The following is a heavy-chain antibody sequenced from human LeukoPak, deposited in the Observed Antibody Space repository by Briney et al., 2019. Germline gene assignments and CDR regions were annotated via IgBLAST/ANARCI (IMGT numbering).Heavy chain of an antibody. CDR3: ASANWNDVSY. CDR1: GFTFSSYS. CDR2: ISGSGNYI. V-gene: IGHV3-21*01. D-gene: IGHD1-1*01. J-gene: IGHJ4*02. Sequence: GGSLRLSCAASGFTFSSYSMNWVRQAPGKGVEWVSSISGSGNYINYVDSVKGRFTISRDNAKNSMYLQMNSLRAEDTAVYYCASANWNDVSYWGQGTLVTVSS.